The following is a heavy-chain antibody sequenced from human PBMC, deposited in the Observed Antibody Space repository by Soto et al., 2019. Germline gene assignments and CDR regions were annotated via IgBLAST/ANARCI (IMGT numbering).Heavy chain of an antibody. CDR1: GYTFTSYG. D-gene: IGHD6-13*01. CDR3: ARASSDSSSWYQTYYYYYYGMDV. CDR2: ISAYNGNT. J-gene: IGHJ6*02. Sequence: ASVKVSCKASGYTFTSYGISWVRQAPGQGLEWMGWISAYNGNTNYAQKLQGRVTMTTDTSTSTAYMELRSLRSDDTAVYYCARASSDSSSWYQTYYYYYYGMDVWGQGTTVTVS. V-gene: IGHV1-18*01.